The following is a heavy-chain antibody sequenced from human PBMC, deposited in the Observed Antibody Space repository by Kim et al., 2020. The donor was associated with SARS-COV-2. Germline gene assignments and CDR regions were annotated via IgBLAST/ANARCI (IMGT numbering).Heavy chain of an antibody. CDR3: ARRVVRGGYFDY. V-gene: IGHV3-48*03. Sequence: YYADSVKGRFTISRDNAKNSLYLQMNSLRAEDTAVYYCARRVVRGGYFDYWGQGTLVTVSS. D-gene: IGHD3-10*01. J-gene: IGHJ4*02.